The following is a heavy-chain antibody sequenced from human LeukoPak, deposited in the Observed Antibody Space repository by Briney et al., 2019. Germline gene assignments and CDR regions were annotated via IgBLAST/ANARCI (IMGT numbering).Heavy chain of an antibody. D-gene: IGHD6-19*01. CDR2: VYYSGTT. CDR1: GGSISLSYYY. CDR3: ARGTLYSGWSYYFDY. V-gene: IGHV4-39*07. J-gene: IGHJ4*02. Sequence: SETLSLTCSVSGGSISLSYYYWGWIRQPPGKALEWIGSVYYSGTTSYNPSLKSRVTISVDMSKNHFSLRLSSVTAADTATYYCARGTLYSGWSYYFDYWGQGTLVTVSS.